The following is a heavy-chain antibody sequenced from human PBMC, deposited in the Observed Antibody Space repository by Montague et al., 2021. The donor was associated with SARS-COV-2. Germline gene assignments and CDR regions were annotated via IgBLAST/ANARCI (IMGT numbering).Heavy chain of an antibody. D-gene: IGHD3-3*01. CDR2: INHSGNT. J-gene: IGHJ5*02. V-gene: IGHV4-34*01. CDR3: ARGADYDFWSGYLRYKWFDP. Sequence: SETLSLTCAVYGGSLSGYYWAWIRQTPGKGLEWIGEINHSGNTNYNPSLKSRLTISVDTSKKQFSLKLSSVTTADTAVYYCARGADYDFWSGYLRYKWFDPRGLGTPVTVSS. CDR1: GGSLSGYY.